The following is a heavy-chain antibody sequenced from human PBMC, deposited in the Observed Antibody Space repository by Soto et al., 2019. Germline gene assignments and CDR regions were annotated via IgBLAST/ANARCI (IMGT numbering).Heavy chain of an antibody. V-gene: IGHV1-18*01. CDR1: GYTFTSYG. CDR2: ISAYNGNT. CDR3: AREQGIAVAFDF. J-gene: IGHJ4*02. Sequence: QVQLVQSGAEVKKPGASVKVSCKASGYTFTSYGISWVRQAPGQGLEWMGWISAYNGNTNYAQKLQGRFTMTTETSTSTAYMELRSLRSDVTAVYYCAREQGIAVAFDFWGQGTLVTVSS. D-gene: IGHD6-19*01.